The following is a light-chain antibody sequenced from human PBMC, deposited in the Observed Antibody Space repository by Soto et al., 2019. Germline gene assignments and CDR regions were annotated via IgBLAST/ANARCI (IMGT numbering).Light chain of an antibody. V-gene: IGKV3-11*01. CDR2: GAS. J-gene: IGKJ5*01. Sequence: EIVMSQSPATLSVSPGERATLSCRASQSVSSNVAWYQQKPGQAPRLLIYGASTRATGIPARFSGSGSGTDFTLTISSLEPEDFAVYYCQQRSNWPPITFGQGTRLEIK. CDR3: QQRSNWPPIT. CDR1: QSVSSN.